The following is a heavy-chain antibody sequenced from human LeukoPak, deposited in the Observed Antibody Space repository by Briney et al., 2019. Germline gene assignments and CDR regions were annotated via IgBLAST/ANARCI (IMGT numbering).Heavy chain of an antibody. J-gene: IGHJ4*02. D-gene: IGHD2-2*02. V-gene: IGHV4-39*07. CDR2: IYYSGST. CDR3: ARAPSVYCSSTSCYTGRGYYFDY. CDR1: GASISSSGYY. Sequence: SETLSLTCTVSGASISSSGYYWGWIRQPPGKGLEWFGTIYYSGSTYYNPSLKSRVTISVDTSKNQFSLKLSSVTAADTAVYYCARAPSVYCSSTSCYTGRGYYFDYWGQGTLVTVSS.